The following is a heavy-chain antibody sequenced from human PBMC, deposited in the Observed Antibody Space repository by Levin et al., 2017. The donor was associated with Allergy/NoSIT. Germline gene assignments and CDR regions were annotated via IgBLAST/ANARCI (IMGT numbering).Heavy chain of an antibody. CDR1: GFTVSSNY. CDR2: IYSGGST. Sequence: GGSLRLSCAASGFTVSSNYMSWVRQAPGKGLEWVSVIYSGGSTYYADSVKGRFTISRDNSKNTLYLQMNSLRAEDTAVYYCIADYYDSSGPSYPWGQGTLVTVSS. D-gene: IGHD3-22*01. J-gene: IGHJ5*02. CDR3: IADYYDSSGPSYP. V-gene: IGHV3-53*01.